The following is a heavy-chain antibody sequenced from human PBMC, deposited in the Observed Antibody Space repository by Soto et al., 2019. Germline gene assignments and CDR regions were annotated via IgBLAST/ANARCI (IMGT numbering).Heavy chain of an antibody. D-gene: IGHD6-19*01. Sequence: GESLKISCKGSGYSFTSYWIGWVRQMPGKGLEWMGIIYPGDSDTRYSPSFQGQVTISADKSISTAYLQWSSLKASDTAMYYCARTYRIAVAEGAFDIWGQGTMVTVSS. CDR2: IYPGDSDT. V-gene: IGHV5-51*01. J-gene: IGHJ3*02. CDR3: ARTYRIAVAEGAFDI. CDR1: GYSFTSYW.